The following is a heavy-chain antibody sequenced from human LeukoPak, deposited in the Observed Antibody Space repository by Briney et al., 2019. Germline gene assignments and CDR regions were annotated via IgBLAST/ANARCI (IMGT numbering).Heavy chain of an antibody. V-gene: IGHV3-23*01. CDR1: GLNFNTHA. J-gene: IGHJ5*02. D-gene: IGHD5-24*01. Sequence: GGSLRLSCEVSGLNFNTHAMNWFRQAPGKGLEWVSAVSHSGTDTYYADSVKGRFTISRDNSKNTLYLQMSSLRAEDTALYYCAKAIGGRRLQPYLWGQGTLVTVSS. CDR2: VSHSGTDT. CDR3: AKAIGGRRLQPYL.